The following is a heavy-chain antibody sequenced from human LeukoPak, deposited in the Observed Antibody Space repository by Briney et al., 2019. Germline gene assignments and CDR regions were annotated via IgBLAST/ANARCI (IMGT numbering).Heavy chain of an antibody. D-gene: IGHD6-19*01. Sequence: SQTLSLTCTISGGSISSGDYYWSWIRQPPGKGLEWIGYIYYSGNTYYNPSLKSRVTISVDTSKNQFSLKLNSVTAADTAVYYCARDSGYSSGWYYFDYWGQGTLVTVSS. CDR3: ARDSGYSSGWYYFDY. V-gene: IGHV4-30-4*08. CDR1: GGSISSGDYY. J-gene: IGHJ4*02. CDR2: IYYSGNT.